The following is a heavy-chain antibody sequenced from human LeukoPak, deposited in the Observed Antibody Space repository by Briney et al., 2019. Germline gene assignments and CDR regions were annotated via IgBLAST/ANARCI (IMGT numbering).Heavy chain of an antibody. D-gene: IGHD1-26*01. CDR3: ARNSGRYDY. CDR1: GGSVSSGAYY. CDR2: IYYRGSA. V-gene: IGHV4-61*08. Sequence: SETLSLTCNVSGGSVSSGAYYWSWIRQPPGKRLEWIGDIYYRGSANYNPSLKSRVTISVDTSKNQFSLKLSSVTAADTAVYYCARNSGRYDYWGQGTLVTVSS. J-gene: IGHJ4*02.